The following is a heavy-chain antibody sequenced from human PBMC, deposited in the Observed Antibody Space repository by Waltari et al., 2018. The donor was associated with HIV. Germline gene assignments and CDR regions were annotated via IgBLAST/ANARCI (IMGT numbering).Heavy chain of an antibody. V-gene: IGHV3-9*01. CDR2: ISWNSGDI. CDR3: VKDGASTIFGVLNGMDV. Sequence: EVQLVESGGGSVQPGGSLSLSCPASGITFFVYAMQWVRQPPGKGLEWVSGISWNSGDIAYADSVKGRFTISRDNTKNSLFLQMNSVRVEDTALYYCVKDGASTIFGVLNGMDVWGQGTTVTVSS. CDR1: GITFFVYA. D-gene: IGHD3-3*01. J-gene: IGHJ6*02.